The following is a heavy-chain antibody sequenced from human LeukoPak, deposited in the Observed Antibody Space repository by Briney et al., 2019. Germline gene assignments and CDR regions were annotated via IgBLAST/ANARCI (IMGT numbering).Heavy chain of an antibody. CDR2: IYHSGST. V-gene: IGHV4-38-2*02. CDR3: ARALNWFDP. Sequence: SETLSLTCTVSGYSISSGYYWGWIRQPPGKGLEWIGSIYHSGSTYYNLSLKSRVTISVDTSKNQFSLKLSSVTAADTAAYYCARALNWFDPWGQGTLVTVSS. J-gene: IGHJ5*02. CDR1: GYSISSGYY.